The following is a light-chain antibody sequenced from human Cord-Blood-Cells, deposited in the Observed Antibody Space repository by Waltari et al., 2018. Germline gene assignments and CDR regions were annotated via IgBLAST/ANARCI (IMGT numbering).Light chain of an antibody. Sequence: QSALTQPPSASGSPGQSVTISCTGPSSDVGGYNYVSWYQQHPGKAPKLMIYEVSKRPSGVPDRFSGSKSGNTASLTVSGLQAEDEADYYRSSYAGSNNLVFGGGTKLTVL. CDR2: EVS. J-gene: IGLJ3*02. V-gene: IGLV2-8*01. CDR3: SSYAGSNNLV. CDR1: SSDVGGYNY.